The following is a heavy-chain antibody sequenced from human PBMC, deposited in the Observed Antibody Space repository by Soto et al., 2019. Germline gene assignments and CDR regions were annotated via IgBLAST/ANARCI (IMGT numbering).Heavy chain of an antibody. Sequence: GGSLRLSCAASGFTFDDYAMHWVRQAPGKGLEWVSGISWNSGSIGYADSVKGRFTISRDNAKNSLYLQMNSLRAEDTALYYCAKGPDDYFFLRRRYYFDYWGQGTLVTVSS. CDR1: GFTFDDYA. V-gene: IGHV3-9*01. CDR3: AKGPDDYFFLRRRYYFDY. J-gene: IGHJ4*02. D-gene: IGHD4-17*01. CDR2: ISWNSGSI.